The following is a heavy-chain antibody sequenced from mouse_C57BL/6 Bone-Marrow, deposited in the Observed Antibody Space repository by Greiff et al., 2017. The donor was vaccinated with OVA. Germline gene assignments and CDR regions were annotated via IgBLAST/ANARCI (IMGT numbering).Heavy chain of an antibody. D-gene: IGHD1-1*01. CDR2: IDPSDSYT. CDR1: GYTFTSYW. V-gene: IGHV1-59*01. CDR3: AKGGYYYGSSYGV. J-gene: IGHJ1*03. Sequence: QVQLQQPGAELVRPGTSVKLSCKASGYTFTSYWMHWVKQRPGQGLEWIGVIDPSDSYTNYNQKFKGKATLTVDTSSSTAYMQLSSLTSEDSAVYYCAKGGYYYGSSYGVWGTGTTVTVSS.